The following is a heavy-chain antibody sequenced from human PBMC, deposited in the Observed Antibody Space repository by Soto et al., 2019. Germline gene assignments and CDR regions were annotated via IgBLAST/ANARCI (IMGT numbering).Heavy chain of an antibody. D-gene: IGHD1-26*01. Sequence: QVQLVQSGAEVKKPGSSVTVSCKASGGTFSSYAISWVRQAPGQGLEWMGGIIPIFGTATYAQKFQGRVTITADKSTSTAYMELSSVRSEDTAVYYWAGGAAPEGWGSYRWEDYWGQGTLVTVSS. CDR3: AGGAAPEGWGSYRWEDY. V-gene: IGHV1-69*06. CDR1: GGTFSSYA. J-gene: IGHJ4*02. CDR2: IIPIFGTA.